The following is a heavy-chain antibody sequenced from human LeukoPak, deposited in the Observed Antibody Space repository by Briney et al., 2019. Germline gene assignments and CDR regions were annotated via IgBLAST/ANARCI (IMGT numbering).Heavy chain of an antibody. CDR1: GGSISGYY. V-gene: IGHV4-4*07. J-gene: IGHJ5*02. CDR3: ARASPTTNKGAYGWFDP. Sequence: PSETLSLTCTVSGGSISGYYWSWIRQPGGKGLEWIGRIYTSGSTNYNPSLKSRVTMSVDTSKNQFSLKLSSVTAADTAVYYCARASPTTNKGAYGWFDPSGQGTLVTVSS. D-gene: IGHD3-16*01. CDR2: IYTSGST.